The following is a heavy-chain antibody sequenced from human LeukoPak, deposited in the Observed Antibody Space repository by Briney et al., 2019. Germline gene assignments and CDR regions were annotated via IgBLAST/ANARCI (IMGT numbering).Heavy chain of an antibody. CDR1: GFTFSSYW. J-gene: IGHJ4*02. CDR2: INSDGSGT. V-gene: IGHV3-74*01. D-gene: IGHD3-10*01. CDR3: ARTDGSGSYFPFDY. Sequence: PGGSLRLSCAASGFTFSSYWMHWVRQAPGKGLVWVSRINSDGSGTSYADSVKGRFTISRDNAKNTLYLQMNSLRAEDTAVYYCARTDGSGSYFPFDYWGQGTLVTVSS.